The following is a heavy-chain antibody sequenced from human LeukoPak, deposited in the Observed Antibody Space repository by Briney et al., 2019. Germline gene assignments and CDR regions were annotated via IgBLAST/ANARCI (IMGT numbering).Heavy chain of an antibody. CDR3: ASEITSFAVAQAPSTIDY. D-gene: IGHD3-3*01. J-gene: IGHJ4*02. CDR2: IYYSGSA. CDR1: GGSISTTNYH. V-gene: IGHV4-39*01. Sequence: SETLSLTCTVSGGSISTTNYHWRWIRQPPEKRLECVGGIYYSGSAYYNPSLKTRVTISVGTSKNQLPLKLSSVTAADTAVDCCASEITSFAVAQAPSTIDYWGQGTLVTVSS.